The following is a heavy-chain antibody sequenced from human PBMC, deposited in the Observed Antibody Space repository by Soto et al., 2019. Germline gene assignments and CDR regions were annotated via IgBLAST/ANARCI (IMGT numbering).Heavy chain of an antibody. D-gene: IGHD2-21*01. CDR2: ISGSGGST. CDR1: GFTFSSYA. CDR3: AKDLPVVIAIPYAFDI. Sequence: EVQLLESGGGLVQPGGSLRLSCAASGFTFSSYAMSWVRQAPGKGLEWVSAISGSGGSTYYADSVKGRFTISRDNSKNTLYLQMNSLRAEDTAVYYCAKDLPVVIAIPYAFDIWGQGTMVTVSS. J-gene: IGHJ3*02. V-gene: IGHV3-23*01.